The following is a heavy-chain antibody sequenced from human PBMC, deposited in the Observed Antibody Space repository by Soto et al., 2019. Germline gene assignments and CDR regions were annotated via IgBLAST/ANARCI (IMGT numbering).Heavy chain of an antibody. CDR1: GFTFSNYW. CDR2: IQEYGNGK. Sequence: EVQLVESGGGLVQPGGSLTLSCAASGFTFSNYWMNWVRQAPGKGLEWVANIQEYGNGKNYVDSVKGRFTIFRDNAQNSLLLQMNSLRDEDTAVYYCARCASGGYYNYYAMDVWGQGTTVTVSS. V-gene: IGHV3-7*01. D-gene: IGHD2-15*01. CDR3: ARCASGGYYNYYAMDV. J-gene: IGHJ6*02.